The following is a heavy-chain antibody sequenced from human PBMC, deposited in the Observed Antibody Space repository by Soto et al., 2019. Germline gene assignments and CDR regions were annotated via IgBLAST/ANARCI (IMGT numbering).Heavy chain of an antibody. V-gene: IGHV4-31*02. CDR1: GGSISSVGYY. CDR3: AGLMAPRGPFDY. CDR2: IYYSGST. J-gene: IGHJ4*02. Sequence: PSETLCVSWTVSGGSISSVGYYWSLIRQHPGKGLEWIGYIYYSGSTYYNPSLKSRVTISVDTSKNQFSLKLSSVTAADTAVYYCAGLMAPRGPFDYWGQGTLVTVSS.